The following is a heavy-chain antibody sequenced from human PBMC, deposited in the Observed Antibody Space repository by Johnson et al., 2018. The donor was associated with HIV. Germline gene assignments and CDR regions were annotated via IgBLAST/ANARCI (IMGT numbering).Heavy chain of an antibody. V-gene: IGHV3-20*04. CDR2: ITWNGGNT. CDR1: GFTFDDYG. D-gene: IGHD3-10*01. CDR3: AMCYYGSGADAFDI. Sequence: EVQLVESGGGLVQPGGSLRLSCAASGFTFDDYGMSWVRQAPGKGLEWVSGITWNGGNTGYADSVKGRFTISRDNAKNSLYLQMNSLRAEDTALYYCAMCYYGSGADAFDIWGQGTMLTVSS. J-gene: IGHJ3*02.